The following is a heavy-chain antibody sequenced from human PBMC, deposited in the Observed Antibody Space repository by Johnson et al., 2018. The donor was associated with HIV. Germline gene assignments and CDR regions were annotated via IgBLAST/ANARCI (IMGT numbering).Heavy chain of an antibody. V-gene: IGHV3-NL1*01. Sequence: QMQLVESGGGVVQPGRSLRLSCAASGFTFSSYAMHWVRQAPGKGLEWVAVIYSGGSIYYADSVKGRFTISRDNSKNTLYLQMNSLRAEDTAVYYCVKGIDSSSWYAFDIWGQGTMVTVSS. D-gene: IGHD6-13*01. CDR1: GFTFSSYA. J-gene: IGHJ3*02. CDR2: IYSGGSI. CDR3: VKGIDSSSWYAFDI.